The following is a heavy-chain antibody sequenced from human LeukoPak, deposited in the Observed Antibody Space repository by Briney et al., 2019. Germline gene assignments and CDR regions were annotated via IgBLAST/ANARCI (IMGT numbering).Heavy chain of an antibody. V-gene: IGHV1-8*01. J-gene: IGHJ4*02. D-gene: IGHD3-3*01. CDR3: ATVWSGYYYFDY. CDR1: GYTFTSYD. CDR2: MNPNSGAT. Sequence: ASVKVSCKASGYTFTSYDINWLRQATGQGPEWMGWMNPNSGATGYAQKFQGRVTMTRSTSINTAYMELSSLRSEDAAVYYRATVWSGYYYFDYWGQGTLVTVSS.